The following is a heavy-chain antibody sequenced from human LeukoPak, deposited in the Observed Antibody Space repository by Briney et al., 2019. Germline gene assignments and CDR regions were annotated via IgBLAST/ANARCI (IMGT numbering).Heavy chain of an antibody. V-gene: IGHV4-34*01. J-gene: IGHJ3*02. Sequence: PSEILSLTCAVYGGSISGYSWSWIRQPPGKGLEWNGEIHQSGSTYYNPSLKSRVTISVDTSKNQFSLKLSSVTAADTAVYYCARSAGRDGYNHAFDIWGQGTMVTVSS. CDR1: GGSISGYS. D-gene: IGHD5-24*01. CDR2: IHQSGST. CDR3: ARSAGRDGYNHAFDI.